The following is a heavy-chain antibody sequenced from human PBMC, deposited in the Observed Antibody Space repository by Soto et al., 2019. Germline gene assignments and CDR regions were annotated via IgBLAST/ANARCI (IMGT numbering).Heavy chain of an antibody. CDR1: GYTFTSYY. CDR2: INPSGGGT. CDR3: ARVTDSGYHPRGSPFDY. V-gene: IGHV1-46*03. Sequence: QVQLVQSGAEVEKPGASVKVSCKASGYTFTSYYMHWVRQAPGQGLEWMGIINPSGGGTSYAQKFQCRTTMPRDTPTSTVYMELSSLRSEDTAVYYCARVTDSGYHPRGSPFDYGGQGTLVTVSS. J-gene: IGHJ4*02. D-gene: IGHD5-12*01.